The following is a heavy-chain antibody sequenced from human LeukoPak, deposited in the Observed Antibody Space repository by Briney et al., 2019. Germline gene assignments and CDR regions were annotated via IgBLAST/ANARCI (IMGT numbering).Heavy chain of an antibody. V-gene: IGHV1-69*13. D-gene: IGHD2/OR15-2a*01. CDR2: IIPIFGTA. J-gene: IGHJ4*02. CDR3: ATRSVRKGLSYFDY. Sequence: ASVKVSCKASGGTFSSCAVSWVRQAPGQGLEWMGGIIPIFGTANYAQKFQGRVTITADESTSTAYMELSSLRSEDTAVYYCATRSVRKGLSYFDYWGQGTLVTVSS. CDR1: GGTFSSCA.